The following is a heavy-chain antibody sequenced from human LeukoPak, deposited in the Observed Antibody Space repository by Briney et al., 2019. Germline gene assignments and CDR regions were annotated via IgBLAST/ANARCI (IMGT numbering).Heavy chain of an antibody. CDR1: GFTFSSYA. Sequence: GGSLRLSCAASGFTFSSYAMSWVRQAPGKGLEWVSAISGSGGSTYYADSVKGRFTVSRDNSKNTLYLQMNSLRAEDTAVYYCAKMPLWFGEFLNNDYWGQGTLVTVSS. D-gene: IGHD3-10*01. CDR2: ISGSGGST. CDR3: AKMPLWFGEFLNNDY. V-gene: IGHV3-23*01. J-gene: IGHJ4*02.